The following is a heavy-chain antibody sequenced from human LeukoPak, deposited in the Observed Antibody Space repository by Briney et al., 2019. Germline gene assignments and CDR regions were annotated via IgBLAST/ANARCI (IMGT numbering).Heavy chain of an antibody. CDR2: ISSSSSTI. CDR1: VFTFSSYS. D-gene: IGHD2-2*01. J-gene: IGHJ4*02. Sequence: GGSLRLSCGASVFTFSSYSINWVRQAPGKGLEWVSYISSSSSTIHYADSVKGRFTISRDNAKNSLYLQMNSLRAEDTAVYYCASETSTALDYWGPGTLVTVSS. CDR3: ASETSTALDY. V-gene: IGHV3-48*01.